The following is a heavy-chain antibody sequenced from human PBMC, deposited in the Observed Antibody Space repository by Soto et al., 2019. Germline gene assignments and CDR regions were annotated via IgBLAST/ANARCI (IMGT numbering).Heavy chain of an antibody. D-gene: IGHD3-22*01. Sequence: GGSLRLSCAVSGFTVSNYYMHWVRQAPGKGLVWVSRVNSDESSTNYADSVKGRFTISRDNAKKTLYLQMNSLRAEDTAVYYCAREEDGTTGYYQDYWGHGTLVTVSS. V-gene: IGHV3-74*01. CDR3: AREEDGTTGYYQDY. CDR1: GFTVSNYY. CDR2: VNSDESST. J-gene: IGHJ4*01.